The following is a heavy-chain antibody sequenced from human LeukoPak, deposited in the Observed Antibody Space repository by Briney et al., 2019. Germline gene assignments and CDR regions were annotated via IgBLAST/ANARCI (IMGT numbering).Heavy chain of an antibody. CDR2: ISSSSSYM. CDR3: ARDGKGLAYYFDY. D-gene: IGHD6-19*01. J-gene: IGHJ4*02. V-gene: IGHV3-21*01. CDR1: GFTFSTYS. Sequence: GGSLRLSCAASGFTFSTYSMNWVRQAPGKGLEWVSSISSSSSYMYYADSVKGRFTISRDNAKNSLYLQMNSLRAEDTAVYYCARDGKGLAYYFDYWGQGTLVTVSS.